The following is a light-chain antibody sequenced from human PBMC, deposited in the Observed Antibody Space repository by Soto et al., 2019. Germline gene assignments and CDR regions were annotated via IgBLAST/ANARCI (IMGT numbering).Light chain of an antibody. CDR2: DAS. CDR1: QSVSSY. Sequence: EIVLTQSPATLSLCPGERATLSCRASQSVSSYLLWYQQKPGQAPRLLIYDASNRATGIPARFSGSGSETDFTLTISSLEPEDFAVYYCQHRMNWPLTFGQGTRLEIK. CDR3: QHRMNWPLT. J-gene: IGKJ5*01. V-gene: IGKV3-11*01.